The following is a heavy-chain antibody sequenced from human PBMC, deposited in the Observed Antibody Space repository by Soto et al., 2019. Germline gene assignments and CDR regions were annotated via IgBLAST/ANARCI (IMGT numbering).Heavy chain of an antibody. D-gene: IGHD3-16*01. V-gene: IGHV1-2*04. Sequence: QVQLVQSGAEVKKSGASMKVSCKASGYTFADHFMHWVRQAPGQGLEWMGWINPKDGATHYGQKFQGWVTLTRDTSMNTAYMELSRLGPDDTAMYFCAREGFRMIPVWQTAWQKAYDYWGQGTLVTVSS. CDR1: GYTFADHF. CDR3: AREGFRMIPVWQTAWQKAYDY. J-gene: IGHJ4*02. CDR2: INPKDGAT.